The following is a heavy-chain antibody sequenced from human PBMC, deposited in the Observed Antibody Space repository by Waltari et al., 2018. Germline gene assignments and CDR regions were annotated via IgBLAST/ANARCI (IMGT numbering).Heavy chain of an antibody. CDR2: ISSSSSYI. Sequence: EVQLVESGGGLVKPGGSLRLSCAASGFTFSSYSMNWVRQAPGKGLEGVSSISSSSSYIYYADSVKGRFTISRDNAKNSLYLQMNSLRAEDTAVYYCARDSPLAAAGEVDYWGQGTLVTVSS. V-gene: IGHV3-21*01. J-gene: IGHJ4*02. CDR1: GFTFSSYS. D-gene: IGHD6-13*01. CDR3: ARDSPLAAAGEVDY.